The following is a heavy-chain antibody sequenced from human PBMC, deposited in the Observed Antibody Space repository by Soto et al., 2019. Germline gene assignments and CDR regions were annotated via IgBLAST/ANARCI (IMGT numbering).Heavy chain of an antibody. CDR1: GGSISSYY. Sequence: QVQLQESGPGLVKPSETLSLTCTVSGGSISSYYWSWLRQPPGKGLEWIGYIYYSGSTNYNPSLKSRVTISVDTSKNQFSLKLSSVPAADTAVYDCARGSGYDWEYYYYYMDVWGKGTRVTVSS. J-gene: IGHJ6*03. V-gene: IGHV4-59*01. CDR2: IYYSGST. CDR3: ARGSGYDWEYYYYYMDV. D-gene: IGHD5-12*01.